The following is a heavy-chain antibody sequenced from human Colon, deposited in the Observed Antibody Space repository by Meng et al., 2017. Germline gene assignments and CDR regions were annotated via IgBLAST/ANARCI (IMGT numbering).Heavy chain of an antibody. CDR3: AREGPIAVAGYDY. Sequence: QLQESGPGLVKPSETLSLTCTVPGVSVKSGIYYWNWIRQPPGKTLEWIGYIYSSGSTTYNPSLKSRVTISLDTPKNQFSLKLTSVTAADTAVYYCAREGPIAVAGYDYWGQGTLVTVSS. V-gene: IGHV4-61*01. D-gene: IGHD6-19*01. CDR2: IYSSGST. CDR1: GVSVKSGIYY. J-gene: IGHJ4*02.